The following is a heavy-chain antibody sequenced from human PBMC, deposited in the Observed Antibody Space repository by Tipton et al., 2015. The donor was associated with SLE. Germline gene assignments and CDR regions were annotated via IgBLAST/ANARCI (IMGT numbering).Heavy chain of an antibody. CDR3: ARVAGWIEDAFDI. CDR1: GGSVSSHY. D-gene: IGHD2-2*03. Sequence: TLSLTCTVSGGSVSSHYWSWIRQPPGKGLEWIGYIYYSGSTYYNPSLKSRVTISVDTSKNQFSLKLSSVTAADTAVYYCARVAGWIEDAFDIWGQGTMVTVSS. V-gene: IGHV4-59*08. CDR2: IYYSGST. J-gene: IGHJ3*02.